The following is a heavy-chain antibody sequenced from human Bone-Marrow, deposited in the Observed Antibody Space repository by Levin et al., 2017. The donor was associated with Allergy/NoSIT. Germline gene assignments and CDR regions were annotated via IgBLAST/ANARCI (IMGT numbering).Heavy chain of an antibody. Sequence: SETLSLTCAVYGGSFSGYYWSWIRQPPGKGLEWIGEINHSGSTNYNPSLKSRVTISVDTSKNQFSLKLSSVTAADTAVYYCASCAGYVGPGENLGWFDPWGQGTLVTVSS. D-gene: IGHD3-10*02. CDR1: GGSFSGYY. CDR3: ASCAGYVGPGENLGWFDP. V-gene: IGHV4-34*01. CDR2: INHSGST. J-gene: IGHJ5*02.